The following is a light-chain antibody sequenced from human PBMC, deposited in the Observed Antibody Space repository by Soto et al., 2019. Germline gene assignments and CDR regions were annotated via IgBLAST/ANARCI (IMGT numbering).Light chain of an antibody. Sequence: QSALTQPVSVSGSPGQSITISCTGTSRDVGRYNFVSWYQQHPGKAPKLMIYEVNKRPSGVSNRFYGSKSGNTASLTISGLQAEDEADYYCCSDTGTGVYVFGTGTKVTVL. CDR3: CSDTGTGVYV. V-gene: IGLV2-23*02. CDR1: SRDVGRYNF. J-gene: IGLJ1*01. CDR2: EVN.